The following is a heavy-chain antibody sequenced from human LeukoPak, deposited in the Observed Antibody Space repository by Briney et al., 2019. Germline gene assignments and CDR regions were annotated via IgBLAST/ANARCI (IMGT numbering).Heavy chain of an antibody. D-gene: IGHD3-22*01. CDR3: AAYYYDSSGYL. V-gene: IGHV4-39*01. CDR2: IYNSGST. CDR1: VGSISSSNYY. Sequence: PSETLSLTCTVSVGSISSSNYYWGWIRQPPGKGLEWIGSIYNSGSTYYNPALKSRVTISVDTSKHQFSLKLSSVTAADTAVYYCAAYYYDSSGYLWGQGTLVTVSS. J-gene: IGHJ4*02.